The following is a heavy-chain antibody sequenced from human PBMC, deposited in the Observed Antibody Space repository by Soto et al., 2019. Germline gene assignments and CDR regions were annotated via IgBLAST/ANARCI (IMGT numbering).Heavy chain of an antibody. CDR3: ARVWEGDSLKFDY. D-gene: IGHD2-21*02. Sequence: QVQLQESGPGLVKPSQTLSLTCTVSGGSISSGGYYWSWIRQRPGKGLEWIGYIYYSGSTYYNPSLKSRVTISVDTSKNQFSRKVSSVTAADTAVYYCARVWEGDSLKFDYWGQGTLVTVSS. CDR2: IYYSGST. V-gene: IGHV4-31*03. J-gene: IGHJ4*02. CDR1: GGSISSGGYY.